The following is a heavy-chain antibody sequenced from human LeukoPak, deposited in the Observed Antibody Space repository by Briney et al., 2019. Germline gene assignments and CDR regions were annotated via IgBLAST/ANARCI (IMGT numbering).Heavy chain of an antibody. Sequence: GGSLRLSCAASGFTFANAWMSWVRQAPGKGLEWVSSISISSNYIYYADSVKGRFTISRDNAKNSLYLQMNSLRAEDTAVYYCARGSRFGVVGRDAFDIWGQGTMVTVSS. CDR1: GFTFANAW. J-gene: IGHJ3*02. V-gene: IGHV3-21*01. CDR3: ARGSRFGVVGRDAFDI. CDR2: ISISSNYI. D-gene: IGHD3-3*01.